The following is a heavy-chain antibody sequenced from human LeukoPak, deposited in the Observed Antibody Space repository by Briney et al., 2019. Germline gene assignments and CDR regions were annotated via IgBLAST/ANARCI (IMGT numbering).Heavy chain of an antibody. CDR3: ARVDSTSPHELDY. D-gene: IGHD6-6*01. V-gene: IGHV1-8*01. CDR2: MNPNSGNT. J-gene: IGHJ4*02. Sequence: EASVKVSCKASGYTFTSYDINWVRQATGQGLEWMGWMNPNSGNTGYAQKFQGRVTMTRDMSTNTVYMELSGLRSEDTAVYYCARVDSTSPHELDYWGQGTLVTVSS. CDR1: GYTFTSYD.